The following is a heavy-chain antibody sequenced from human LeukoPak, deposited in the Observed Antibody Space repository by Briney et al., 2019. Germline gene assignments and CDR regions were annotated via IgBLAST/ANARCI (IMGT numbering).Heavy chain of an antibody. V-gene: IGHV1-69*05. CDR2: IIPIFGTA. CDR1: GGTFSNYA. J-gene: IGHJ6*03. Sequence: SVKVSCKASGGTFSNYAISWVRQARGKGLDWMGGIIPIFGTANYAQKFQGRVTITTEESTSTAYIQLSNLRSEDTAVYYCARGSGYNWNQLHHTPMDVWGKGTTVTVSS. D-gene: IGHD1-20*01. CDR3: ARGSGYNWNQLHHTPMDV.